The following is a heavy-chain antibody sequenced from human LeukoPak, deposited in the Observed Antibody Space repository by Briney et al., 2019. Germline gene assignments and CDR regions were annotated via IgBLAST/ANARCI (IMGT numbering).Heavy chain of an antibody. CDR3: ARHEGDSNLYYFDY. V-gene: IGHV4-59*08. Sequence: SETLSLTCTVSGGSISSYYWSWIRQPPGKGLEWIGYIHYSGRTNYNPSLKRRVTISVDTSKNQCSLKLSSVTAADTAVYYCARHEGDSNLYYFDYWGQGTLVTVSS. CDR1: GGSISSYY. D-gene: IGHD6-13*01. J-gene: IGHJ4*02. CDR2: IHYSGRT.